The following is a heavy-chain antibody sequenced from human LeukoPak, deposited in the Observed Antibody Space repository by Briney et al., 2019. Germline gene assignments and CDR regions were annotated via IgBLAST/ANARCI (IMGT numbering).Heavy chain of an antibody. CDR1: GITVSSNY. J-gene: IGHJ3*02. V-gene: IGHV3-66*01. D-gene: IGHD3-9*01. Sequence: HPGGSLRLSCAASGITVSSNYMSWVRQAPGKGLEWVSVNSGGSTSYADSVKGRFTISRDNSKNTLYLQMNSLRAEDTAVYYCARDHYDILTGYYISSGAFDIWGQGTMVTVSS. CDR2: NSGGST. CDR3: ARDHYDILTGYYISSGAFDI.